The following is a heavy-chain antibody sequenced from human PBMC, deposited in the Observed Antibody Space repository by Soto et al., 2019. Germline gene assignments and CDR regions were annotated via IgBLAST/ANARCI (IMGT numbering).Heavy chain of an antibody. J-gene: IGHJ4*02. CDR3: ARGGAWYPVFDY. Sequence: ASVKVSCKASGYTFTSYAMHWVRQAPGQRLEWMGWINAGNGNTKYSQKFQGRVTITRDTSASTAYMELSSLRSEDTAVYYCARGGAWYPVFDYWGRGTLVTVSS. CDR1: GYTFTSYA. CDR2: INAGNGNT. V-gene: IGHV1-3*01. D-gene: IGHD6-19*01.